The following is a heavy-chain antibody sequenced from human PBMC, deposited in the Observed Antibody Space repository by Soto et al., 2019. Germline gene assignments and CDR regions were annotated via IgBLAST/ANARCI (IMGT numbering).Heavy chain of an antibody. V-gene: IGHV3-30*18. Sequence: QVQLVESGGGVVQPGRSLRLSCAASGFTFSSYGMHWVRQAPGKGLEWVAVISYDGSNKYYADSVKGRFTISRDNSKNTLYLQMNSLRAEDTAVYYCAKGSHDYNFWGQGTLVTVSS. CDR1: GFTFSSYG. CDR2: ISYDGSNK. CDR3: AKGSHDYNF. D-gene: IGHD4-4*01. J-gene: IGHJ4*02.